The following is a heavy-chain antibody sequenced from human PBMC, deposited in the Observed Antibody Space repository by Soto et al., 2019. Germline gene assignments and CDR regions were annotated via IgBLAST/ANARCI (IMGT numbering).Heavy chain of an antibody. CDR1: GGSISSYY. D-gene: IGHD6-6*01. CDR3: ARLSGIAARPGFDY. J-gene: IGHJ4*02. CDR2: IYYSGST. Sequence: SETLSLTCTVSGGSISSYYWSWIRQPPGKGLEWIGYIYYSGSTNYNPSLKSRVTISVDTSKNQFSLKLSSVTAADTAVYYCARLSGIAARPGFDYWGQGTLVTVSS. V-gene: IGHV4-59*08.